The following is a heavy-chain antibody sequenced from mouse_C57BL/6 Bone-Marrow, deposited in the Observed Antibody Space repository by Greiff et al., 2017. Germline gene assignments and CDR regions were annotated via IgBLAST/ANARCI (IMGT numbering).Heavy chain of an antibody. CDR2: IYPGGGYT. V-gene: IGHV1-63*01. D-gene: IGHD2-1*01. J-gene: IGHJ1*03. CDR1: GYTFTNYW. CDR3: ARWDYGNYDWYFDV. Sequence: QVQLQQSGAELVKPGASVKLSCKASGYTFTNYWIGWAKQRPGHGLEWIGDIYPGGGYTTYNEKFKGKATLTADKSSSTAYMQFSSLTSEDSAIYYCARWDYGNYDWYFDVWGTGTTVTVSS.